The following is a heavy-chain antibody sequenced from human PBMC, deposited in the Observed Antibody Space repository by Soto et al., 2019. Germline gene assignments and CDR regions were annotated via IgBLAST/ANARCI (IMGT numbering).Heavy chain of an antibody. V-gene: IGHV4-4*02. D-gene: IGHD2-2*01. CDR1: GGSISSGTW. CDR3: ARRVPAAPNWFDP. Sequence: PXETLSLTCAVSGGSISSGTWWSCVRQPPGRGLEWIGEIYHSGSPNYNPSLKSRVTMSVDKSKNLFSLRLSSVTAADSALYYCARRVPAAPNWFDPWGQGTLVTVSS. J-gene: IGHJ5*02. CDR2: IYHSGSP.